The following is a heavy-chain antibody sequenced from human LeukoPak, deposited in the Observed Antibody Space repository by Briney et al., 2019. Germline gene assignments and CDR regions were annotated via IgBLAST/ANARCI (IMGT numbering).Heavy chain of an antibody. V-gene: IGHV1-69*06. CDR1: GGTFSSYA. D-gene: IGHD6-13*01. CDR3: ARGSGYSSSWIDY. CDR2: IIPIFGTA. J-gene: IGHJ4*02. Sequence: SVKVSCKASGGTFSSYAISWVRQAPGQGLEWMGGIIPIFGTANYAQRFRGRVTITADKSTRTAYMELSSLRSDDTAVYYCARGSGYSSSWIDYWGQGTLVTVSS.